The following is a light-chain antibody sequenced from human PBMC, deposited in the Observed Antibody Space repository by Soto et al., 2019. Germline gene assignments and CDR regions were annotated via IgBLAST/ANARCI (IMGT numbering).Light chain of an antibody. J-gene: IGKJ1*01. CDR3: QHYNSYSEA. CDR1: QTIRSW. Sequence: DIQMTQSPSTLSGSVGDRVTITCRASQTIRSWLAWYQQKPGKAPKLLIYKASTLKSGVPSRFSGSGSGTEFTLTISSLQPEDFATYYCQHYNSYSEAFGQGTKVDIK. V-gene: IGKV1-5*03. CDR2: KAS.